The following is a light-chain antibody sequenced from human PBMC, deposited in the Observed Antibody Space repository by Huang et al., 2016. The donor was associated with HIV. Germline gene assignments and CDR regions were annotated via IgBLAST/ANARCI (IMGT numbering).Light chain of an antibody. CDR2: ATS. CDR1: QSLSSD. CDR3: QQSYSTPFT. J-gene: IGKJ3*01. V-gene: IGKV1-39*01. Sequence: DIQMTQSPSSLSASVGDRATITCRARQSLSSDFNWYQQKPGKAPKLLIYATSSLQSGVPSRFSGSGSGTDFTLTISSLQPEDFATYYCQQSYSTPFTFGPGTKVDIK.